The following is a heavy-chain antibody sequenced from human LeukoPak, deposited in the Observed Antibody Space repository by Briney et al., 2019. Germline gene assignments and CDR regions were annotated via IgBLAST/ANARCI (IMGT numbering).Heavy chain of an antibody. CDR2: ISGSGGGT. CDR3: ARRPPAYFFDY. CDR1: GFTFSSYA. J-gene: IGHJ4*02. Sequence: GGSLRLSCTASGFTFSSYAMSWVRLAPGKGLDWVSSISGSGGGTYYADSVKGRFTISRGNSKNTLYLRMNSLRAEDTAVYYCARRPPAYFFDYWDQGTLVTVSS. V-gene: IGHV3-23*01.